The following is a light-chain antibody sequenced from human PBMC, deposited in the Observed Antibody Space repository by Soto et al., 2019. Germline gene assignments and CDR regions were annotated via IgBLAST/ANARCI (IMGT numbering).Light chain of an antibody. Sequence: DIQMTQSPSSLSASIGGRVTITCQASQDINKNLIWYQQKPGKAPKLMIYDASDLETGVPSRFSGSDSGTGFTFTISSLQPEDVATYYCQQYESLPLTFGQGTRLEIK. CDR3: QQYESLPLT. CDR1: QDINKN. V-gene: IGKV1-33*01. CDR2: DAS. J-gene: IGKJ5*01.